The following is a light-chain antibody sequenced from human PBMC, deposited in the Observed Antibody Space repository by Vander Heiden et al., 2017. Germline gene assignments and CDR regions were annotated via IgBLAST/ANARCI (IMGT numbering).Light chain of an antibody. CDR1: QSIFSSPNNKNY. J-gene: IGKJ1*01. CDR3: HQYYSTPKT. CDR2: WAS. Sequence: DIVSTHSPDSLAVSLGGRATIHGKSSQSIFSSPNNKNYLAWYQQKPGQAPKLLIYWASTRASGVPDRFSGSGSGTDFTLTISSLQAEDVAVYYCHQYYSTPKTFGQGTKVEIK. V-gene: IGKV4-1*01.